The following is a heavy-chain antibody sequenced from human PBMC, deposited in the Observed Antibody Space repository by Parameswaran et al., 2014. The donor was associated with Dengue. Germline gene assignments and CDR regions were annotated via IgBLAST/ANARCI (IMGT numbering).Heavy chain of an antibody. D-gene: IGHD3-3*01. V-gene: IGHV3-15*01. CDR2: VKSKTDGETT. CDR3: TTSSRVWSGYFEY. Sequence: WIRQPPGKGLEWVGRVKSKTDGETTHYGAPVKDRFFISRDDSINTLYLQMNSLKTEDTAIYYCTTSSRVWSGYFEYWGQGALVTVSS. J-gene: IGHJ4*02.